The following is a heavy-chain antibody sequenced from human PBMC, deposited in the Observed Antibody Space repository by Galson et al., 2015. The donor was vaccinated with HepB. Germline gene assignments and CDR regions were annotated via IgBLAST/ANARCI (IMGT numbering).Heavy chain of an antibody. Sequence: SLRLSCAASGFTFSSYAMHWVRQAPGKGLEWVAVISYDGSNEYYADSVKGRFTISRDNSKNTLYLQMNSLRAEDTAVYYCARDGHTTNLYDFWCGYSRNNWFDPWGQGTLVTVSS. CDR2: ISYDGSNE. CDR3: ARDGHTTNLYDFWCGYSRNNWFDP. D-gene: IGHD3-3*01. V-gene: IGHV3-30-3*01. CDR1: GFTFSSYA. J-gene: IGHJ5*02.